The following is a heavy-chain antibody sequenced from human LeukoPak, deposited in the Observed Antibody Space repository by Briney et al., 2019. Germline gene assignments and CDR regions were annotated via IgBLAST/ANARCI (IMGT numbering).Heavy chain of an antibody. V-gene: IGHV4-39*01. CDR1: GGSISSSSYY. J-gene: IGHJ6*04. CDR2: IYYSGST. D-gene: IGHD4/OR15-4a*01. Sequence: SETLSPTCTVSGGSISSSSYYWGWIRQPPGKGLEWIGSIYYSGSTYYNPSLKSRVTISVDTSKNQFSLKLSSVTAADTAVYYCARPHDYGGFMDVWGKGTTVTVSS. CDR3: ARPHDYGGFMDV.